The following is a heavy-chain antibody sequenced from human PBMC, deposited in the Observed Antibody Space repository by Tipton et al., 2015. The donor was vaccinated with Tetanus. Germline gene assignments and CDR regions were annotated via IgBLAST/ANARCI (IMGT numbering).Heavy chain of an antibody. CDR3: ARDKLHSTGVYYSDS. CDR1: GGPINGGGAY. D-gene: IGHD2-8*02. Sequence: TLSLTCTVSGGPINGGGAYWSWKRQVPGKGLEWIAFIYYTGTPFYNPSLRSRLGISEDTSKNQFFLRMTSVTAADTAVYYCARDKLHSTGVYYSDSWGPGIMVTVSS. J-gene: IGHJ4*02. V-gene: IGHV4-31*03. CDR2: IYYTGTP.